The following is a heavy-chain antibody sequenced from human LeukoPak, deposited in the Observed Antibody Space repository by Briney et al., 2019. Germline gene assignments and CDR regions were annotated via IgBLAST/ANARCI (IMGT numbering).Heavy chain of an antibody. CDR3: ARDRDVWGSYAHY. CDR1: GYSFSRHA. V-gene: IGHV1-69*01. D-gene: IGHD3-16*01. CDR2: IIPVFHTT. J-gene: IGHJ4*02. Sequence: SVKVSCKPSGYSFSRHAMSWVRQAPGQGLEWMRGIIPVFHTTNYARKFQGRLTITADESTTTAYMELSSLRSEDTAVYYCARDRDVWGSYAHYWGQGTLVTVSS.